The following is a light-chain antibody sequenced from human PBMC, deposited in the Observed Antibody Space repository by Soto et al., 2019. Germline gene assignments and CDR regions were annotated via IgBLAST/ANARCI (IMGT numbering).Light chain of an antibody. Sequence: QPLLTQPPSASGTPGQTIAISCSGGSSNIGSHTVNWYQQLPGTAPRLLICSNTQRPSGVPDRFAGCKSGTSASLAISGLQSEYEGDYDCAAWDDSLNGVVFGGGTKVTVL. CDR3: AAWDDSLNGVV. V-gene: IGLV1-44*01. CDR2: SNT. J-gene: IGLJ2*01. CDR1: SSNIGSHT.